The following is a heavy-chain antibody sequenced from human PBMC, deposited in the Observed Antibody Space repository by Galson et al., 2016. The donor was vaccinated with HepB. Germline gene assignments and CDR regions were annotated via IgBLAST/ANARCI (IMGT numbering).Heavy chain of an antibody. CDR3: ARIVVEGAPMPQPYYYYYYGMDV. D-gene: IGHD2-2*01. CDR1: GYSFTTYG. CDR2: ISGYNGNT. Sequence: SVKVSCKASGYSFTTYGISWVRQAPGQGLEWMGWISGYNGNTKYAQKFQGRVTMTTDKSTSTAYMELRSLRSDDTAVYYCARIVVEGAPMPQPYYYYYYGMDVWGQGTAVSVSS. V-gene: IGHV1-18*01. J-gene: IGHJ6*02.